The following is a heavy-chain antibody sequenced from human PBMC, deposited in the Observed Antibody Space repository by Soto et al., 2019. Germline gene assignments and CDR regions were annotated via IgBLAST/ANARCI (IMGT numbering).Heavy chain of an antibody. CDR2: MNPNSGNT. V-gene: IGHV1-8*01. Sequence: QVQLVQSGAEVKKPGASVKVSCKASGYTFTSYDINWVRQATGQGLEWMGWMNPNSGNTGYAQKFQGRVTLXXNXSXXTAYMELSSLRSEDTAVYYCARGRFGQLDYNWFDPWGQGTLVTVSS. D-gene: IGHD6-6*01. J-gene: IGHJ5*02. CDR1: GYTFTSYD. CDR3: ARGRFGQLDYNWFDP.